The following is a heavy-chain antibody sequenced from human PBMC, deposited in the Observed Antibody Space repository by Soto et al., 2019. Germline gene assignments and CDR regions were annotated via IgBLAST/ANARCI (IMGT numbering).Heavy chain of an antibody. J-gene: IGHJ4*02. Sequence: SETLSLTCTVSGGSISSSSYYWGWIRQPPGKGLEWIGSIYYSGSTYYNPSLKSRVTISVDTSKNQFSLKLSSVTAADTAVYYCASTDIVVVPAALFFDYWGQGTLVTVSS. V-gene: IGHV4-39*01. CDR1: GGSISSSSYY. CDR3: ASTDIVVVPAALFFDY. D-gene: IGHD2-2*01. CDR2: IYYSGST.